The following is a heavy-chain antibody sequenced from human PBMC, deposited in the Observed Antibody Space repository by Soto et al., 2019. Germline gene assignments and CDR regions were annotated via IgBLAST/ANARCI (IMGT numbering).Heavy chain of an antibody. Sequence: QAGGALTLSCVASGFSFDNYGMSWVRQAPGEGLEWISAIKSDGTSTYYAASVEDRFTISRDNSKNTLYLQLNSLRAEDTAVYYCAQLGLMTFFHKHYFNHWGQLTLFPVCS. CDR1: GFSFDNYG. V-gene: IGHV3-23*01. CDR2: IKSDGTST. CDR3: AQLGLMTFFHKHYFNH. J-gene: IGHJ5*02. D-gene: IGHD3-16*01.